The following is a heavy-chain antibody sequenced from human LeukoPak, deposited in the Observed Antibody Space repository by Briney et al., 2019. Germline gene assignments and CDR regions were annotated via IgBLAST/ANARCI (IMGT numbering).Heavy chain of an antibody. J-gene: IGHJ4*02. D-gene: IGHD6-19*01. V-gene: IGHV4-4*07. CDR3: ARDLLGYSSEYYFDY. Sequence: SETLSLTCTVSGGSISRYYWNWIRQPAGKGLEWIGRIYTSGSTNYNPSLKSRVTISVDTSKNQFSLKLSSVTAADTAVYYCARDLLGYSSEYYFDYWGQGTLVTVSS. CDR2: IYTSGST. CDR1: GGSISRYY.